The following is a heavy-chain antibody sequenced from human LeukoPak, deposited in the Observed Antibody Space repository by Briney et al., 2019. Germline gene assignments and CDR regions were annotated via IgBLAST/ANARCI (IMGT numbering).Heavy chain of an antibody. CDR1: GFSFDEYA. CDR2: ISYSSGTI. J-gene: IGHJ3*01. V-gene: IGHV3-9*01. Sequence: GGSLRPSCVASGFSFDEYAMHWVRQAPGKGLEWVAGISYSSGTIGYVDSVKGRFTISRDNAKNSLYLQMNSLRAGDTALYYCAKDRGGSSQLGDAFDVWGQGTMVSVSS. D-gene: IGHD2-15*01. CDR3: AKDRGGSSQLGDAFDV.